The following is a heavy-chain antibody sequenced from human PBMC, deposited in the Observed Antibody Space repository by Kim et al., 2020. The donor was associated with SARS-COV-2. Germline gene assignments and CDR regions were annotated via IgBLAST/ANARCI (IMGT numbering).Heavy chain of an antibody. D-gene: IGHD6-19*01. V-gene: IGHV3-23*01. Sequence: AEPVKGRFTICRDNAKNTLYLQMNSLRAEDTAVYYCASSSGYSSGWYDYWGQGTLVTVSS. J-gene: IGHJ4*02. CDR3: ASSSGYSSGWYDY.